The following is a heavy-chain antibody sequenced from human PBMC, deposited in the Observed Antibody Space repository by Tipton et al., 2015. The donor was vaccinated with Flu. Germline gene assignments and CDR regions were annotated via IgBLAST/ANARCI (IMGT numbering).Heavy chain of an antibody. J-gene: IGHJ4*02. V-gene: IGHV3-49*04. D-gene: IGHD1-26*01. CDR1: GFTFGDYA. CDR3: TREEGFGALPGDY. Sequence: VQLVQSGGGLVQPGRSLRLSCTASGFTFGDYAMSWVRQAPGKGLEWVGFIRSKAYGGTTEYAASVKGRFTISRDDSKSIAYLQMNSLKTEDTAVYYCTREEGFGALPGDYWGQGTLVTVSS. CDR2: IRSKAYGGTT.